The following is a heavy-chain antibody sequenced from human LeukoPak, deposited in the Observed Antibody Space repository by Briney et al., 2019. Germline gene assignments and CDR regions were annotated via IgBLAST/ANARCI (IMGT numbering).Heavy chain of an antibody. D-gene: IGHD5-12*01. V-gene: IGHV4-30-2*01. CDR1: GGSISSGGYS. CDR2: SYHSGST. J-gene: IGHJ5*02. CDR3: ARGNSGYDPGWFDP. Sequence: SQTLSLTCAVSGGSISSGGYSWSWIRQPPGKGLEWIGYSYHSGSTYYNPSLKSRVTISVDRSKNQFPLKLSSVTAADTAVYYCARGNSGYDPGWFDPWGQGTLVTVSS.